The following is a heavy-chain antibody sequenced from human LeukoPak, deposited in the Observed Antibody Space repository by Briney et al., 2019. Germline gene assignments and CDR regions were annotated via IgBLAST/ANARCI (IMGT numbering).Heavy chain of an antibody. CDR2: IYPGDSDT. D-gene: IGHD3-3*01. CDR3: ARQRITIFGVVGDAFDI. Sequence: GESLKISCKGSGYSFTSYWIGWVRQMPGKGLEWMGIIYPGDSDTRYSPSFQGQVTISADKSISTAGLQWSSLKASDTAMYYCARQRITIFGVVGDAFDIWGQGTMVTVSS. V-gene: IGHV5-51*01. J-gene: IGHJ3*02. CDR1: GYSFTSYW.